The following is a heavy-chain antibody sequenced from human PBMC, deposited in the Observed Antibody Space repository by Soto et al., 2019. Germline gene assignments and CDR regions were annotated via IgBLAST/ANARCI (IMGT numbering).Heavy chain of an antibody. J-gene: IGHJ4*02. V-gene: IGHV3-74*01. Sequence: GGSLRLSCAASGFTFSSYWMHWVRQAPGKGLEWVSRINSDGSSTSYADSVTGRFTIARDNAKHTLYLQMNSLRAEDTAVYYCASLSGRGGHRDFDYWGQGTLFTVSS. CDR2: INSDGSST. D-gene: IGHD5-12*01. CDR1: GFTFSSYW. CDR3: ASLSGRGGHRDFDY.